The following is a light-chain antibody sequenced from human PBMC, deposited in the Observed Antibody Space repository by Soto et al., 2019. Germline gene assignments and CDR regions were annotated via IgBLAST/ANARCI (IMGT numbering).Light chain of an antibody. V-gene: IGKV3-20*01. CDR3: QQYGSSPLT. CDR2: GAS. Sequence: IVLTQSPGTLSFSPGERATLSCRASQSVSSSFLAWYQQKPGQAPRLLIYGASSRATGIPDRFSGSGSGTDFTLTISRLEPEDFAVHYCQQYGSSPLTFGGGTKVEIX. CDR1: QSVSSSF. J-gene: IGKJ4*01.